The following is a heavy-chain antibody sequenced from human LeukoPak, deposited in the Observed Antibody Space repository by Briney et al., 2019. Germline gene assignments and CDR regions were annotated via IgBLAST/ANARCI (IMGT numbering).Heavy chain of an antibody. Sequence: GASVKVSCKASGYTFSGFYVHWVRQAPGQGLEWMGIIKVSGGRTDYAQKFQGRVTMTRDMSTSTVYMELSNLRSEDTAVYYCAREPPESYHFDYWGQRTLVTVSS. CDR3: AREPPESYHFDY. V-gene: IGHV1-46*01. J-gene: IGHJ4*02. D-gene: IGHD2-2*01. CDR2: IKVSGGRT. CDR1: GYTFSGFY.